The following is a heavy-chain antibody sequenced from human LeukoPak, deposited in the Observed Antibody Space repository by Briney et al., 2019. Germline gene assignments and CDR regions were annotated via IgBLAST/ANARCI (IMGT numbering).Heavy chain of an antibody. CDR3: VRFGELLGGFDY. CDR1: GDSVSSNSAA. CDR2: TYYRSKWYN. J-gene: IGHJ4*02. D-gene: IGHD3-10*01. Sequence: PSQTLSLTCASSGDSVSSNSAAWNWIRQSPSRGLEWLGRTYYRSKWYNDYAVSVESRITINPDTSKNQFSLQLNSVTPEDTAVYYCVRFGELLGGFDYWGQGTLVTVSS. V-gene: IGHV6-1*01.